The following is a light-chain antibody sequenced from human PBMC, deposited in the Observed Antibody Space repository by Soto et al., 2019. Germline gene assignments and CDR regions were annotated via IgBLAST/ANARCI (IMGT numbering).Light chain of an antibody. Sequence: ENVLTQSPGTLSLSPGERATLSCRASQSVSSTFFAWYQQKPGQALRLLLYAAASRATGIPDRFSGSGSGTDFTLTISRLEPEDFAVYYCKQYGYSPPTFGQGTKLEIK. CDR1: QSVSSTF. V-gene: IGKV3-20*01. CDR2: AAA. J-gene: IGKJ2*01. CDR3: KQYGYSPPT.